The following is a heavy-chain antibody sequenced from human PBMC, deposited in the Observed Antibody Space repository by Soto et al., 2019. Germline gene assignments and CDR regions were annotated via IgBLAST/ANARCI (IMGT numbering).Heavy chain of an antibody. V-gene: IGHV4-4*07. Sequence: SVTLSLTCSVSGGTISGYYWTWIRQPAGKGLEWIGRIYSSGNTKYNPSLQSRVTMSLDTSNNQFSLRLTSVTAADTAVYYCARGQRFSDWFDPWGQGTLVTVSS. J-gene: IGHJ5*02. CDR3: ARGQRFSDWFDP. CDR1: GGTISGYY. D-gene: IGHD3-3*01. CDR2: IYSSGNT.